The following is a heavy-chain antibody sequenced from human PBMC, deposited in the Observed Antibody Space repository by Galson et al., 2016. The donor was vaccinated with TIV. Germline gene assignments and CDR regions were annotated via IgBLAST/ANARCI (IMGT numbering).Heavy chain of an antibody. CDR3: ARGPGYTYGYIFDY. J-gene: IGHJ4*02. Sequence: SVKVSCKASGYIFTSWYMHWVRQAPGQGLEWVGIVSTSGGTTSYAQKFQGRVAMTSDTSTSTVYMELNSLKSEDTAVYYCARGPGYTYGYIFDYWGKGTTVTVSS. V-gene: IGHV1-46*01. CDR2: VSTSGGTT. CDR1: GYIFTSWY. D-gene: IGHD5-18*01.